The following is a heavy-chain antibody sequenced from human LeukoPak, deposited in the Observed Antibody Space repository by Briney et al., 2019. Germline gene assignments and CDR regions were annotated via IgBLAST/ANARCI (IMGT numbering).Heavy chain of an antibody. CDR2: INPSGGST. D-gene: IGHD3-22*01. CDR3: ARSNNYYESSGYYANTRRDFDY. J-gene: IGHJ4*02. Sequence: ASVKVSCKASGYTFTSYYMHWVRQAPGQGLEWMGIINPSGGSTSYAQKFQGRVTMTRATSTSTVYMELSSLRSEDTAVYYCARSNNYYESSGYYANTRRDFDYWGQGTLVTVSS. V-gene: IGHV1-46*01. CDR1: GYTFTSYY.